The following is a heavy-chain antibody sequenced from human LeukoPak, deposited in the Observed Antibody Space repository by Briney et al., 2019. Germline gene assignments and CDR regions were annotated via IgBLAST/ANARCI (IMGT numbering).Heavy chain of an antibody. D-gene: IGHD3-16*02. CDR2: ISSSSSTI. CDR1: GFTFSSYS. Sequence: GGFLRLSCAASGFTFSSYSMNWVRQAPGKGLEWVSYISSSSSTIYYADSVKGRFTISRDNAKNSLYLQMNSLRAEDTAVYYCARDVNMITFGGVIVPLDYFDYWGQGTLVTVSS. J-gene: IGHJ4*02. CDR3: ARDVNMITFGGVIVPLDYFDY. V-gene: IGHV3-48*04.